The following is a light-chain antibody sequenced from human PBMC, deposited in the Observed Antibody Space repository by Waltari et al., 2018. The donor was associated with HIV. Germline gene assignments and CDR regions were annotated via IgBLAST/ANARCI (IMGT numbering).Light chain of an antibody. Sequence: QAVLTQPPSVSAAPGQKVSISCSGNSFNIGSNYVSWYQQLPGRAPILLIYNTNERPSGFPYRFSGSVSDTSATLGITGLQTGDEADYYCGTWDNSLRAGVFGGGTKLTVL. V-gene: IGLV1-51*01. CDR3: GTWDNSLRAGV. J-gene: IGLJ2*01. CDR2: NTN. CDR1: SFNIGSNY.